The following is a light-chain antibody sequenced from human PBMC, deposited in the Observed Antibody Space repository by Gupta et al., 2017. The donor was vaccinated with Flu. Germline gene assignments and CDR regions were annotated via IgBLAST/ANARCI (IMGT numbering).Light chain of an antibody. J-gene: IGLJ3*02. CDR3: AAWDDRLNCWV. V-gene: IGLV1-44*01. CDR2: GNN. CDR1: SSNIGNNP. Sequence: QSVLIQATSVSGPPGQRVTTSCSGSSSNIGNNPVSWYQHLPGAAPKLLICGNNQRASGVPDRFTGSKSGTSASLAVGGLQSGDEANCYGAAWDDRLNCWVFGGGTGLTVL.